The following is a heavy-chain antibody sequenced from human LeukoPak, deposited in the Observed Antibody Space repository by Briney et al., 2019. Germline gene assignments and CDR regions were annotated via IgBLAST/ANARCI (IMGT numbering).Heavy chain of an antibody. CDR2: ISSSSSYI. V-gene: IGHV3-21*01. D-gene: IGHD3-22*01. CDR1: GFTFISYS. J-gene: IGHJ6*02. Sequence: GGSLRLSCAASGFTFISYSRNWVRQAPGKGLEWVSSISSSSSYIYYADSVRGRFTISRDKAKNSLYLQMNRLRAEDTAVYYCARASSGRTGYYGMDVWGQGTTVTVSS. CDR3: ARASSGRTGYYGMDV.